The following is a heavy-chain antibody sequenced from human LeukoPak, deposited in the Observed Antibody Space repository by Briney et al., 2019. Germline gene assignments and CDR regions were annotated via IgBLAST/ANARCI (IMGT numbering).Heavy chain of an antibody. Sequence: GGSLRLSCAASGFTFSSYSMNWVRQAPGEGLEWVSSISSSSSYIYYADSLKGRFTISRDNAENSLYLQMNSLRAEDTAVYYCARGSSSYQDYWGQGTLVTVSS. CDR1: GFTFSSYS. CDR2: ISSSSSYI. V-gene: IGHV3-21*01. D-gene: IGHD6-13*01. J-gene: IGHJ4*02. CDR3: ARGSSSYQDY.